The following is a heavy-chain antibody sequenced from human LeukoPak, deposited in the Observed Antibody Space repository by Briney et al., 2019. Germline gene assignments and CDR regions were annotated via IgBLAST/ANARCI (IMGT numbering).Heavy chain of an antibody. CDR3: ASPGDYGLYYFDY. D-gene: IGHD4-17*01. CDR2: IIPIFGTA. CDR1: GGTFSSYA. V-gene: IGHV1-69*06. J-gene: IGHJ4*02. Sequence: ASVKVSCKASGGTFSSYAISWVRQAPGQGLEWMGGIIPIFGTANYAQKFQGRVTITADKSTSTAYMELSSLRSEDTAGYYCASPGDYGLYYFDYWGQGTLVTVSS.